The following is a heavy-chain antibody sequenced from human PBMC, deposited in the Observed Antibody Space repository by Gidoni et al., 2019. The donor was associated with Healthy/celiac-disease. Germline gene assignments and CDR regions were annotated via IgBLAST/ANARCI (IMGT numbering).Heavy chain of an antibody. CDR3: ARSGMVSTRDYYYGMDV. Sequence: QVQLVQSEAEVKKPGASVKVSCKASGYTFTGYYMHWVRQAPGQGLEWMGWINPNSGGTNYAQKFQGRVTMTRDTSISTAYMELSRLRSDDTAVYYCARSGMVSTRDYYYGMDVWGQGTTVTVSS. V-gene: IGHV1-2*02. CDR2: INPNSGGT. CDR1: GYTFTGYY. D-gene: IGHD2-8*01. J-gene: IGHJ6*02.